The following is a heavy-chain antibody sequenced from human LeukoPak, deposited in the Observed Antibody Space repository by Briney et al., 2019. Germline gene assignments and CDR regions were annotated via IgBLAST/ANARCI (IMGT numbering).Heavy chain of an antibody. V-gene: IGHV4-59*01. CDR1: GVSITNDY. Sequence: SETLSLTCTVSGVSITNDYWNWIRQSSGKQLEWIGSIHYSGTINYSPSLKSRITISLDTSKNQFSLKLSSMTAADTAMYYCATSYDHGWLIGSWGQGTLVTVSS. CDR3: ATSYDHGWLIGS. CDR2: IHYSGTI. J-gene: IGHJ4*02. D-gene: IGHD3-16*01.